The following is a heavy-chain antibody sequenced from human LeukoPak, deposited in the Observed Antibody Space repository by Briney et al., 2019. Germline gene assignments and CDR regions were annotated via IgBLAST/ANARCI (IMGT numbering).Heavy chain of an antibody. CDR3: ARYGVLMVYALKSWFDL. CDR2: INPNSGGT. J-gene: IGHJ5*02. Sequence: ASVTVSFTSSGYTFTIYYIHWVRQPPGQGLEWMGWINPNSGGTNYAQKFQGRVTITRDTSISTAYMELSRLRSDDTAVYYCARYGVLMVYALKSWFDLWGQGTLVTVSS. CDR1: GYTFTIYY. D-gene: IGHD2-8*01. V-gene: IGHV1-2*02.